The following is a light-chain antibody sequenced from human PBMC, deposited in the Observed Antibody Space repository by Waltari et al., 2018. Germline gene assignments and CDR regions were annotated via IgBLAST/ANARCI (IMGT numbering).Light chain of an antibody. CDR1: SSNVGAGSD. CDR3: QSYDSSLSGWV. V-gene: IGLV1-40*01. Sequence: QSVLTQSPSVSGAPGQRVTISCTGSSSNVGAGSDVQWYQQLPGTAPKLLIYGNPNRPSGVPDRFSASTSGTSASLDITGLRAEDEADYYCQSYDSSLSGWVFGGGTKLTVL. J-gene: IGLJ3*02. CDR2: GNP.